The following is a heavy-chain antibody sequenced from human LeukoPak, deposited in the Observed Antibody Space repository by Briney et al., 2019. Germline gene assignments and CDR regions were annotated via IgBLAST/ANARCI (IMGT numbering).Heavy chain of an antibody. CDR2: ISSSSSTI. D-gene: IGHD4-17*01. CDR1: GFTFSSYS. V-gene: IGHV3-48*01. J-gene: IGHJ4*02. CDR3: ARRAGEYSHPHDY. Sequence: PGGSLRLSCAASGFTFSSYSMNWVRQAPGKGLEWVSYISSSSSTIYYADSVKGRFTISRDNAKNSLYLQMNSLRAEDTAVYYCARRAGEYSHPHDYWGQGTLVTVSS.